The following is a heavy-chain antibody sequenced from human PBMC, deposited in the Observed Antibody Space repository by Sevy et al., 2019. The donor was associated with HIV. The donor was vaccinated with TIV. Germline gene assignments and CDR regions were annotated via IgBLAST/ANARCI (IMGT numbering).Heavy chain of an antibody. Sequence: GGSLRLSCVASGFTFTSDWMHWVRQAPGKGLVWVSRINSDGGIRNYADSVKGRFVISSDTAKNILYLQMDSLKVEDTAVYYCVRGTSGVHRYCGQGTLVTVSS. D-gene: IGHD6-19*01. CDR2: INSDGGIR. V-gene: IGHV3-74*01. CDR3: VRGTSGVHRY. J-gene: IGHJ1*01. CDR1: GFTFTSDW.